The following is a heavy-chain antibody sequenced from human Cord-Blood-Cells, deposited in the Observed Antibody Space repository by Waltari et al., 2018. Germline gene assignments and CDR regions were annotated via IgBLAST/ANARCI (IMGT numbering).Heavy chain of an antibody. J-gene: IGHJ4*02. V-gene: IGHV1-3*01. CDR2: INAGNGNT. D-gene: IGHD3-22*01. Sequence: QVQLVQSGAEVKKPGASAKVSCKASGYTFTSYAMHWGRQAPGQRLEWMGWINAGNGNTKYSQKFQGRVTITRDTSASTAYMELSSLRSEDTAVYYCARSDYYDSSGDFDYWGQGTLVTVSS. CDR1: GYTFTSYA. CDR3: ARSDYYDSSGDFDY.